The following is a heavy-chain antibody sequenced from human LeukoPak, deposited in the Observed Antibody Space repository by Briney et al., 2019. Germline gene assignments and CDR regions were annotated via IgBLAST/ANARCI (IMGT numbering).Heavy chain of an antibody. D-gene: IGHD3-3*01. CDR1: GFTFDDYG. CDR3: ARLIIFGVVNSAFDI. V-gene: IGHV3-20*04. Sequence: GGSLRLSCAASGFTFDDYGMSWVRQAPGKGLEWVSGINWNGGSTGYADSVKGRFTISRDNAKNSLYLQMNSLRAEDTAVYYCARLIIFGVVNSAFDIWGQGTMVTVSS. CDR2: INWNGGST. J-gene: IGHJ3*02.